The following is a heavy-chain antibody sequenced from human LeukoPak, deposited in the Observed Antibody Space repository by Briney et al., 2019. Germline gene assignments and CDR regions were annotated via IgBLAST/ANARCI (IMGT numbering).Heavy chain of an antibody. CDR2: ISYDGGNK. CDR3: AKGTLLWFGELSHFDY. CDR1: GFTFSSYG. J-gene: IGHJ4*02. Sequence: PGGSLRLSCAASGFTFSSYGMHWVRQAPGKGLEWVAVISYDGGNKYYADSVKGRFTISRDNSKNMLYLQMNSLRAEDTAVYYCAKGTLLWFGELSHFDYWGQGTLVTVSS. V-gene: IGHV3-30*18. D-gene: IGHD3-10*01.